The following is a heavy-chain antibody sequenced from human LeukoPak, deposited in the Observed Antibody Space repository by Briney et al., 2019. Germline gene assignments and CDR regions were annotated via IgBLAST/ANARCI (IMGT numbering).Heavy chain of an antibody. Sequence: SETLSLTCTVSSGSISTSNYYWGWVRQPPGKALEWIGNIFYSGSTYYSPSLKSRVTISLDTSKNQFSLKLSSVTAADTAVYYCASVRRGFGESSKYYAYYYMGVWGKGTTVTISS. CDR1: SGSISTSNYY. V-gene: IGHV4-39*01. D-gene: IGHD3-10*01. CDR3: ASVRRGFGESSKYYAYYYMGV. CDR2: IFYSGST. J-gene: IGHJ6*03.